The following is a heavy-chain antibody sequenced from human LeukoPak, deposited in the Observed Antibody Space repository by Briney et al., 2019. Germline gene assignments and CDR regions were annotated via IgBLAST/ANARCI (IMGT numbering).Heavy chain of an antibody. J-gene: IGHJ4*02. D-gene: IGHD3-10*01. CDR1: GFTFSSYS. CDR3: ARDGSGRVPEMSAPDY. CDR2: IRSSSSTI. Sequence: GESLRLSCAASGFTFSSYSMNWVRQAPGKGLEWVSYIRSSSSTIYYADSVKGRFTISRDNAKNSLYLQMNSLRAEDTAVYYCARDGSGRVPEMSAPDYWGQGTLVTVSS. V-gene: IGHV3-48*01.